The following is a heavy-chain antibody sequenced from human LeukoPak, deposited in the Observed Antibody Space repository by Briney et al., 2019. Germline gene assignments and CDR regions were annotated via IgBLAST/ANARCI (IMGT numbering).Heavy chain of an antibody. CDR2: VYNRGST. CDR3: ARSPNRYNWNYNIDAFDI. CDR1: GASISSHH. D-gene: IGHD1-7*01. V-gene: IGHV4-4*08. Sequence: SETLSLTCTVSGASISSHHWSWMRQPPGKGLEWIGNVYNRGSTKYSPSLSSRVTLSVDTSKNQFSLKLNSVTAADSAVYYCARSPNRYNWNYNIDAFDIWGQGTMVTVSS. J-gene: IGHJ3*02.